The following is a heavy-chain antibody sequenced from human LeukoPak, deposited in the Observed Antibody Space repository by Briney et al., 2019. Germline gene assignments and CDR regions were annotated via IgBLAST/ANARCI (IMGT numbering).Heavy chain of an antibody. D-gene: IGHD3-22*01. Sequence: GGSLRLSCAASGFTFSSYGMHWVRQAPGKGLEWVAVIWYDGSNKYYADSVKGRFTISRVNSKNTLYLQMNSLRAEDTAVYYCASGRYYYDSSGYYYYWGQGTLVTVSS. V-gene: IGHV3-33*01. CDR2: IWYDGSNK. CDR1: GFTFSSYG. J-gene: IGHJ4*02. CDR3: ASGRYYYDSSGYYYY.